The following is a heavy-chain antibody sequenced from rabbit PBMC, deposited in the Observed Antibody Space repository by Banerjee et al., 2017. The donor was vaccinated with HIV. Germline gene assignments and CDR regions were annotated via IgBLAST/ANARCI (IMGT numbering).Heavy chain of an antibody. V-gene: IGHV1S45*01. CDR2: IDTGSSGST. CDR3: ARDLAGVTGWNFGL. D-gene: IGHD4-1*01. CDR1: GFDFSSSYW. Sequence: QEQLEESGGGLVQPEGSLTLTCTASGFDFSSSYWIFWVRQAPGKGLEWIACIDTGSSGSTAYASWAKGRFTISKTSSTTVTLQMTSLTDADTATYFCARDLAGVTGWNFGLWGPGTLVTVS. J-gene: IGHJ6*01.